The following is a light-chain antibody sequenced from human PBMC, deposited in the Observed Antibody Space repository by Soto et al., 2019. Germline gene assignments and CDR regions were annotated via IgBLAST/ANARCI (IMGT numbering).Light chain of an antibody. J-gene: IGKJ3*01. V-gene: IGKV4-1*01. CDR1: QSVLYTSNNKNY. CDR3: QQYYSVPFT. CDR2: WAS. Sequence: DIVMTQSPQSLAVSLGERATINCKSSQSVLYTSNNKNYLAWYQQKPGQPPKVLIYWASTRESGVPDRFSGSESGTDFTLTISSLQAEDVAVYYCQQYYSVPFTFGPGTKVDI.